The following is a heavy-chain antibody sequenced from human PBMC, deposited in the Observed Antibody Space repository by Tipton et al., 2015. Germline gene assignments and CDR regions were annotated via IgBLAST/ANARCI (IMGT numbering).Heavy chain of an antibody. CDR3: ARIGFHSYYYDYAMDV. V-gene: IGHV4-59*11. CDR2: IYYSGTT. J-gene: IGHJ6*02. Sequence: TLSLTCSVSGGSISGHYWSWIRQPPGKGLEWIGYIYYSGTTNYNPSLRSRVTISVDTSKNQFSLKLSSLTAADTAVYYCARIGFHSYYYDYAMDVWGQGTTVTVSS. D-gene: IGHD3-10*01. CDR1: GGSISGHY.